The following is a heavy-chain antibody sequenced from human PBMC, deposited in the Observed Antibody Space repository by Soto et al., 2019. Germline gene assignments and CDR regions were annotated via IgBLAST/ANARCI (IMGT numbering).Heavy chain of an antibody. CDR1: GYTLTSYG. CDR2: ISAYNGNT. D-gene: IGHD5-18*01. Sequence: QVQLVQSGAEVKKPGASVKVSCKASGYTLTSYGISWVRQAPGQGLEWMGWISAYNGNTNYAQKLQGRVTTTTDTSTSTAYMELRSMRSDDTAVYYCARDGRIQLWSPNYYGMDVWGQGTTVTVSS. J-gene: IGHJ6*02. CDR3: ARDGRIQLWSPNYYGMDV. V-gene: IGHV1-18*04.